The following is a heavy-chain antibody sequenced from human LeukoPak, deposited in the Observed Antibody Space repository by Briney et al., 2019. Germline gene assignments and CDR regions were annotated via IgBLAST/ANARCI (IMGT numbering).Heavy chain of an antibody. CDR1: GGTFSSYA. D-gene: IGHD3-3*01. V-gene: IGHV1-69*13. Sequence: SSVKVSCKASGGTFSSYAISWVRQAPGQGLEWMGGIIPIFGTANYAQKFQGRVTITADESTSTAYMELSSLRSEDTAVYYCARVTYYDFWSGYDYFDYWGQGILVTVSS. CDR3: ARVTYYDFWSGYDYFDY. CDR2: IIPIFGTA. J-gene: IGHJ4*02.